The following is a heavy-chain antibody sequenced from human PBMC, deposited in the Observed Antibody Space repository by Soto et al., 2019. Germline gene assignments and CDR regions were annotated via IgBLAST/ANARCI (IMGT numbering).Heavy chain of an antibody. CDR3: ARDQDSLYCSGADCHQNYYFDC. J-gene: IGHJ4*02. D-gene: IGHD2-15*01. V-gene: IGHV3-7*01. CDR2: IKQDGSEK. Sequence: GGSLRLSCAASGFTFSSYWMSWVRQAPGKGLEWVANIKQDGSEKYYVDSVKGRFTISRDNAKNSLYLQMNSLRVEDTAVYYCARDQDSLYCSGADCHQNYYFDCWGQGTLVTVSS. CDR1: GFTFSSYW.